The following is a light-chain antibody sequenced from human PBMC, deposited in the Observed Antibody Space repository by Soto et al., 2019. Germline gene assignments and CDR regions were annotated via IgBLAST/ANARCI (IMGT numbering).Light chain of an antibody. J-gene: IGKJ1*01. V-gene: IGKV1-9*01. CDR3: QHYNSYSEA. Sequence: DIQLTQSPFILSASVGDRVSITCRASQGISSYLAWYQQKPGKAPRLLISVASTLQSGVPSRFSGSGSGAEFTLTISSLQPEDFATYYCQHYNSYSEAFGQGTKVDIK. CDR2: VAS. CDR1: QGISSY.